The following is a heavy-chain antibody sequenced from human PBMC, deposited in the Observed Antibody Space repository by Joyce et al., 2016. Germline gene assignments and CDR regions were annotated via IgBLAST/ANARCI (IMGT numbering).Heavy chain of an antibody. V-gene: IGHV3-30*03. Sequence: QVQLVESGGGVVQPGRSLRLSCAAYGFTFSNYGMHWVRQVPGKGLEWVAVITYDGSNKYYVDSVKGRFTISRDNSKNTLYLQMNSLRPEDTAVYYCARALGWDSNSCHDYWGQGTLVTVSS. CDR1: GFTFSNYG. CDR2: ITYDGSNK. D-gene: IGHD6-13*01. CDR3: ARALGWDSNSCHDY. J-gene: IGHJ4*02.